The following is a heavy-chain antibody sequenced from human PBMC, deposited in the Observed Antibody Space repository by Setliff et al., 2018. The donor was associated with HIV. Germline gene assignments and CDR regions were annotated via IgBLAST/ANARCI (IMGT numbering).Heavy chain of an antibody. CDR1: GYTFPDYY. CDR3: AWGTQRPIDS. Sequence: ASVKVSCKVSGYTFPDYYIQWIRQAPGKGLEWMGLIDPDRGDTVYAEKFQDRVTITADRSLDTAYMKLSSLRSEGTAMYFCAWGTQRPIDSWGQGTLVTVSS. V-gene: IGHV1-69-2*01. D-gene: IGHD3-16*01. CDR2: IDPDRGDT. J-gene: IGHJ4*02.